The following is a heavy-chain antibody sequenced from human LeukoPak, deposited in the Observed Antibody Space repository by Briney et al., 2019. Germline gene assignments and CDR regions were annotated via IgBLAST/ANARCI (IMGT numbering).Heavy chain of an antibody. J-gene: IGHJ5*02. V-gene: IGHV4-61*02. Sequence: SETLSLTCTVSGGSVSSYSYHWSWIRQPVGQGLEWIGRVYTSGSTNYNPSLQSRVTISLDTSKNQFSLKLTSVTAADTAVYYCARVGGDYGDYWGRFDPWGQGTLVTVSS. CDR3: ARVGGDYGDYWGRFDP. D-gene: IGHD4-17*01. CDR2: VYTSGST. CDR1: GGSVSSYSYH.